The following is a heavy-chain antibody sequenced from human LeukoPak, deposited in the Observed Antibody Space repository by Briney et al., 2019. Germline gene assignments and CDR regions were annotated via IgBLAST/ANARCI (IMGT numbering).Heavy chain of an antibody. CDR2: IIPIFGTA. CDR3: ARDLSFSSSSSGSYFDY. Sequence: GASVKVSCKASGGTFSSYAISWVRQAPGQGLEWMGGIIPIFGTANYAQKFQGRVTITTDESTSTAYMELSSLRSEDTAVYYCARDLSFSSSSSGSYFDYWGQGTLVTVSS. D-gene: IGHD6-6*01. CDR1: GGTFSSYA. V-gene: IGHV1-69*05. J-gene: IGHJ4*02.